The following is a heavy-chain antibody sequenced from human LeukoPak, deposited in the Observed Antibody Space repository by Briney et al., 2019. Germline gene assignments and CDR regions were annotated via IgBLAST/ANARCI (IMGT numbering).Heavy chain of an antibody. CDR3: ARVCMTDAFDI. CDR1: GGSISSSSYY. V-gene: IGHV4-39*07. Sequence: PSETLSLTCTVSGGSISSSSYYWGWIRQPPGKGLEWIGSIYYSGSTYYNPSLKSRVTISVDTSKNQFSLKLSSVTAADTAVYYCARVCMTDAFDIWGQGTMVTVSS. CDR2: IYYSGST. J-gene: IGHJ3*02.